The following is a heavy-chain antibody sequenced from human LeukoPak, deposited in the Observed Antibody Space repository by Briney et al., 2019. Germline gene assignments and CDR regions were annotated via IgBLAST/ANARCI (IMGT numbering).Heavy chain of an antibody. CDR1: GFTFSSYG. D-gene: IGHD4-23*01. V-gene: IGHV3-33*08. J-gene: IGHJ4*02. CDR2: IWYDGSNK. CDR3: ARDYRGNLDY. Sequence: PGGSLRLSCAASGFTFSSYGMRWVRQAPGKGLEWVAVIWYDGSNKYYADSVKGRFTISRDNSKNTVYLQMNSLRAEDTAVYNCARDYRGNLDYWGQGTLVTVSS.